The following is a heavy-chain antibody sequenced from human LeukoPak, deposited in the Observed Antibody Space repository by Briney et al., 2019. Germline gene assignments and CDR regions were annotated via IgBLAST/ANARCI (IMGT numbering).Heavy chain of an antibody. V-gene: IGHV1-18*01. CDR1: GYTFTSYG. D-gene: IGHD2-2*02. Sequence: ASVKVSCKASGYTFTSYGISWVRQAPGQGLEWMGWISAYNGNTNYAQKLQGRVTMTTDTSTSTAYMELRSLRSDDTAVYYCARVDVVVPAAIGYYYYYYMDVWGKGTTVTVSS. CDR2: ISAYNGNT. CDR3: ARVDVVVPAAIGYYYYYYMDV. J-gene: IGHJ6*03.